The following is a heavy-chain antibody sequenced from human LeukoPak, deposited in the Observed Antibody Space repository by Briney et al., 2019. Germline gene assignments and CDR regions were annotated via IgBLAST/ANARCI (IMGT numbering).Heavy chain of an antibody. CDR3: ARGFCTHEICQVFTN. CDR1: GGAVNIYY. V-gene: IGHV4-59*02. J-gene: IGHJ4*02. Sequence: SETLSLTCTVSGGAVNIYYWSWIRQTPGKGLEWIGYISHSGYSDYAPSLKSRVTMSLDTSKNQFSLKLSSVTAADTALYYCARGFCTHEICQVFTNWGQGTLVTVSS. D-gene: IGHD2-8*01. CDR2: ISHSGYS.